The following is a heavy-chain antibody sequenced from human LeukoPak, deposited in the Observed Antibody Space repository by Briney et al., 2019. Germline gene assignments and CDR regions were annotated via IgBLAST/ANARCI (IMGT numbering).Heavy chain of an antibody. V-gene: IGHV3-23*01. J-gene: IGHJ6*04. D-gene: IGHD3-9*01. Sequence: GVPLSLFCAASGFTFSSYDVLWPRQARGKGLEGLSAIRWCGGSTYYADSVKGRFTISRDNSKNTLYLQMNSLRAEDTDVYYCAKDRVLRYFDWLPDYYYYGMDVWGKGTTVTVSS. CDR2: IRWCGGST. CDR1: GFTFSSYD. CDR3: AKDRVLRYFDWLPDYYYYGMDV.